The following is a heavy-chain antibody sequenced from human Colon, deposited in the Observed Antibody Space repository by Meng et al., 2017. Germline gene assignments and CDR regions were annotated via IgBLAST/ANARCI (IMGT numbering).Heavy chain of an antibody. V-gene: IGHV4-61*08. CDR2: AST. Sequence: GPLQGSGPGPVSLSETLSLSGAVSGGSVSSAGYQWSWIRQPPGKGLEWIGYASTNYNPSLKSRVTISVDTSKNQFSLRLTSVTAADTAVYYCARDHMGSLDYWGQGILVTVSS. D-gene: IGHD1-26*01. CDR3: ARDHMGSLDY. CDR1: GGSVSSAGYQ. J-gene: IGHJ4*02.